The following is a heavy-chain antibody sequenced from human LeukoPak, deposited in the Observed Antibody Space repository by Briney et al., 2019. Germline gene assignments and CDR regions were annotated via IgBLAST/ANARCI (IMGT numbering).Heavy chain of an antibody. CDR3: ARYCSSTSCYASADP. Sequence: SQTLSLTCTVSGGSISSGDYYWSWIRQPPGKGLEWIGYIYYSGSTYYNPSLKSRVTISVDTSKNQFSLKLSSVTAADTAVYYCARYCSSTSCYASADPWGQGTLVTVSS. CDR2: IYYSGST. CDR1: GGSISSGDYY. J-gene: IGHJ5*02. D-gene: IGHD2-2*01. V-gene: IGHV4-30-4*08.